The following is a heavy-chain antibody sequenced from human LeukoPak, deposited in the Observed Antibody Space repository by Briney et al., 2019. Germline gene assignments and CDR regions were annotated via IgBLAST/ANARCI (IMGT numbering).Heavy chain of an antibody. D-gene: IGHD3-10*01. J-gene: IGHJ6*02. CDR2: IYSGGST. CDR3: ARDQAHYYGSGSYKFYYYYGMDV. Sequence: GGSLRLSCAASGFTVSSNYMSWVRQALGKGLEWVSVIYSGGSTYYSDSVKGRFTISRDNSKNTLYLQMNSLRAEDTAVYYCARDQAHYYGSGSYKFYYYYGMDVWGQGTTVTVSS. CDR1: GFTVSSNY. V-gene: IGHV3-66*01.